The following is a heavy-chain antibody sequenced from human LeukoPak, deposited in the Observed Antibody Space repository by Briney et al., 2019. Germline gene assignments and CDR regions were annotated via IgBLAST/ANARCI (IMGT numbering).Heavy chain of an antibody. D-gene: IGHD2/OR15-2a*01. J-gene: IGHJ4*02. CDR1: GFTFSGYA. CDR3: AKTRGYYLQHGYYFDY. V-gene: IGHV3-23*01. CDR2: ISGSGSST. Sequence: TGGSLRLSCAASGFTFSGYAMSWVRQAPGKGLEWVSAISGSGSSTYYADSVKGRFTISRDNSKNTLYLQMNSLRAEDTALYYCAKTRGYYLQHGYYFDYWGQGTLVTVSS.